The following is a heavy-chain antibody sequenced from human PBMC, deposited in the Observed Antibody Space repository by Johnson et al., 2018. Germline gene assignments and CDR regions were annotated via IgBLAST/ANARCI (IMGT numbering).Heavy chain of an antibody. V-gene: IGHV4-34*01. D-gene: IGHD3-16*01. CDR2: INHSGST. J-gene: IGHJ6*03. Sequence: QVRLQQWGAGLLEPSETLSLSCAVYGGSFSGYYWSWIRQPPGKGLEWMGEINHSGSTTYNPSLKSRVTISVDTSKNQFSLKLSSVTAADTAVYYCVRGFRGGKYDYMDVWGKGTTVTVSS. CDR1: GGSFSGYY. CDR3: VRGFRGGKYDYMDV.